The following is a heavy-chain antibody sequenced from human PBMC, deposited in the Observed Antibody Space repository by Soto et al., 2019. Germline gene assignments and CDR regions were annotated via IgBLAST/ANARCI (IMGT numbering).Heavy chain of an antibody. CDR2: IYFSGTT. V-gene: IGHV4-59*01. CDR1: GGSMGGYY. J-gene: IGHJ6*02. CDR3: ARADVGNYRYSYYGLDV. Sequence: QVQLQESGPGLVKPSETLSLTCTVSGGSMGGYYWNWIRQPPGKGLEWIGNIYFSGTTKNNPSLKGRVTMSVDKSKNRFSVKLRSVTAADTAVYYCARADVGNYRYSYYGLDVWGRGTTVTVSS. D-gene: IGHD4-4*01.